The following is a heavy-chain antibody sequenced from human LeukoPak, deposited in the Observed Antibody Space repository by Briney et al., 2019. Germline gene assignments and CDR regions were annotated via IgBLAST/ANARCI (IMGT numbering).Heavy chain of an antibody. J-gene: IGHJ4*02. D-gene: IGHD6-25*01. CDR3: ARDQRLSY. CDR1: GGSISTYY. Sequence: SETLSPTCTVSGGSISTYYWSWIRQPPGKGLEWIGYIYYSGSTNYNPSLKSRVTISVDTSKNQFSLKLSSVTAADTAVYYCARDQRLSYWGQGTLVTVSS. CDR2: IYYSGST. V-gene: IGHV4-59*01.